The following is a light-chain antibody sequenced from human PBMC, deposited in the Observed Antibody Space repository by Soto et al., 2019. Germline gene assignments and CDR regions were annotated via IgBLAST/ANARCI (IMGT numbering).Light chain of an antibody. CDR2: GAS. J-gene: IGKJ1*01. Sequence: EIVMTQSPATLSVSPGERATLSCRARQSVRSNLAWYHQKPGQAPRLLIYGASTRATGIPDRFSGNGSGTNFTLTISRLEPEDFAVYYWQQFDNSQWTFGQGTKVDIK. V-gene: IGKV3D-15*01. CDR3: QQFDNSQWT. CDR1: QSVRSN.